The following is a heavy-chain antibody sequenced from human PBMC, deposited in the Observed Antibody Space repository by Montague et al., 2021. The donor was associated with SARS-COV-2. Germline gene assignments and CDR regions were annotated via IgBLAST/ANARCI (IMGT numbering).Heavy chain of an antibody. V-gene: IGHV3-48*04. CDR3: ARSGWEQHVRARYYYYYGMDV. J-gene: IGHJ6*02. D-gene: IGHD6-6*01. CDR1: GFTFSRYS. CDR2: ISMSETRT. Sequence: SLRLSCAAAGFTFSRYSMNWVRQAPGKGLEWISYISMSETRTQYADSVKGRFTISRDNARNSLYLQMRSLTAADTAVYYCARSGWEQHVRARYYYYYGMDVWGQGTTVTVSS.